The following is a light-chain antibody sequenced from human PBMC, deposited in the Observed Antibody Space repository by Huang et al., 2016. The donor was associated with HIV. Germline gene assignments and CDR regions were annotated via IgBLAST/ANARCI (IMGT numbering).Light chain of an antibody. CDR3: QQYYSTPPT. Sequence: DFVMTQSPDSLAVSLGERATINCKSRQSVLDSSNSKNYLAWYQQKPGQPPKLLIYLASTRESGVPDRFSGSGSGTDFTLTISSLQAEDVAIYSCQQYYSTPPTFGQGTKVEIK. J-gene: IGKJ1*01. CDR2: LAS. V-gene: IGKV4-1*01. CDR1: QSVLDSSNSKNY.